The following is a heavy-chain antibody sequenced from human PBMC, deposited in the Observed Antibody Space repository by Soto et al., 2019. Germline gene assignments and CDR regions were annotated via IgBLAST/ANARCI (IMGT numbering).Heavy chain of an antibody. CDR1: GGSISGYCCS. Sequence: TLSLTCAVSGGSISGYCCSWIWIRQPPGKGLEWIGYIYHSGSTYYNPSLKRRVTISVDRSKNHFSLKLSSVTAADTAVYYCARARLVRGVTLDRWGQGTTVTVSS. V-gene: IGHV4-30-2*01. CDR3: ARARLVRGVTLDR. J-gene: IGHJ6*02. CDR2: IYHSGST. D-gene: IGHD3-10*01.